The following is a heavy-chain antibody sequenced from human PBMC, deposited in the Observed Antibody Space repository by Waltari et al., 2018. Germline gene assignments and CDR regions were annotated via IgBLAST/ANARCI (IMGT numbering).Heavy chain of an antibody. CDR1: GGSISRGGYY. D-gene: IGHD2-2*02. Sequence: QVQLQELGPGLVKPSQTLSLTCTVSGGSISRGGYYWSWIRQHPGKGLEWIGYIYHSGSTYYNPSLKSRVTISVDRSKNQFSLKLSSVTAADTAVYYCARTHCSSTSCYKPSDAFDIWGQGTMVTVSS. CDR3: ARTHCSSTSCYKPSDAFDI. CDR2: IYHSGST. V-gene: IGHV4-31*03. J-gene: IGHJ3*02.